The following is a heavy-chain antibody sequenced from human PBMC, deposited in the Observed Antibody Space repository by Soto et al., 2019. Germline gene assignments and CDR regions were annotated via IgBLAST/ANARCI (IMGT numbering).Heavy chain of an antibody. CDR1: GGSVSSYY. J-gene: IGHJ4*02. D-gene: IGHD4-17*01. Sequence: SETLSLTCTVSGGSVSSYYWTWIRQPPGKGLEWIGYIYNSESTNYNPSVKSRVTISVDTSKNQFSLKLSSVTAADTAVYYCSYGDSQGPLEYWGQGTLVTVSA. CDR3: SYGDSQGPLEY. CDR2: IYNSEST. V-gene: IGHV4-59*02.